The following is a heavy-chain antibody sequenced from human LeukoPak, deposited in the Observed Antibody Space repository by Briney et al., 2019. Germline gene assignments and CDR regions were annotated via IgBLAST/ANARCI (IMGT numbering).Heavy chain of an antibody. CDR3: ARAVASYLEAIVVVPAAIDY. V-gene: IGHV4-31*03. CDR2: IYYSGGT. Sequence: ASETLSLTCTVSGGSISSGGYYWSWIRQHPGKGLEWIGYIYYSGGTYYNPSLKSRVTISVDTSKNQFSLKLSSVTAADTAVYYCARAVASYLEAIVVVPAAIDYWGQGTLVTVSS. J-gene: IGHJ4*02. CDR1: GGSISSGGYY. D-gene: IGHD2-2*01.